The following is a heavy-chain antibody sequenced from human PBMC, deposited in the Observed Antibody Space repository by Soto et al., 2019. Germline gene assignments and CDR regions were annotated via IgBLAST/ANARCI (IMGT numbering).Heavy chain of an antibody. CDR1: GGSISGSSYY. J-gene: IGHJ6*02. D-gene: IGHD2-15*01. V-gene: IGHV4-39*01. CDR2: IYYSGST. CDR3: ARTSRVVVAATYYYYGMDV. Sequence: PSETLSLTCTVSGGSISGSSYYWGWIRQPPGKGLEWIGSIYYSGSTYYNPSLKSRVTISVDTSKNQFSLKLSSVTAADTAVYYCARTSRVVVAATYYYYGMDVWGQGTTVTVSS.